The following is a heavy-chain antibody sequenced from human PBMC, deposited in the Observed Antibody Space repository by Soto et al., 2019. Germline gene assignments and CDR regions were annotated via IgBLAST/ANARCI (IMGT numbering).Heavy chain of an antibody. Sequence: QITLKESGPTLVKPTQTLTLTCTFSGFSLSSRAVGVGWIRQPPGKTLEWLAFTYWDDDDHYSPSLMSRLTNTKDTSKNPVVLTMTHMDPVDTATYYCAHGSGWLFDYWGQGTLVTVSS. V-gene: IGHV2-5*02. D-gene: IGHD6-19*01. J-gene: IGHJ4*02. CDR2: TYWDDDD. CDR1: GFSLSSRAVG. CDR3: AHGSGWLFDY.